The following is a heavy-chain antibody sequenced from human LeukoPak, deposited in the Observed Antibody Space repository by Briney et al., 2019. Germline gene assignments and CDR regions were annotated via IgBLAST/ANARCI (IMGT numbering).Heavy chain of an antibody. V-gene: IGHV3-53*01. J-gene: IGHJ4*02. CDR2: IYSGGST. Sequence: GGSLRLSCAASGFAVSSNYMSWVRQAPGKGLEWVSVIYSGGSTYYADSVKGRFTISRDNSKNTLYLQMNSLRAEDTAVYYCARAGAAAGTFDYWGQGTLVTVSS. CDR1: GFAVSSNY. CDR3: ARAGAAAGTFDY. D-gene: IGHD6-13*01.